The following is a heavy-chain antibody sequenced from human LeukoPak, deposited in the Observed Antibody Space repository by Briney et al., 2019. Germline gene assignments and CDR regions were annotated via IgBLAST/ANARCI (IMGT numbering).Heavy chain of an antibody. D-gene: IGHD5/OR15-5a*01. Sequence: GGPLRLSCAASGFTVSNNYMSWVRQAPGKGLEWVSVIYSGGSTYYADSVRGRFTISRDSSKNTLYLQMNSLRAEDTAVYYCARDSLGMSTLDSWGQGTLVTVSS. CDR2: IYSGGST. CDR1: GFTVSNNY. J-gene: IGHJ4*02. V-gene: IGHV3-53*01. CDR3: ARDSLGMSTLDS.